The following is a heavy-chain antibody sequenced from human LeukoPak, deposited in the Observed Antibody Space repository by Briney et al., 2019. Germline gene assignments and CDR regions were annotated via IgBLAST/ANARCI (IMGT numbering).Heavy chain of an antibody. Sequence: GGTLRLSCAASGFTFSNFGMSWVRQAPGKGLEWVSSFRDSGETPHYADSVKGRFTISRDNSKNTLYLQMNSLRTEDTAVYYCARAGDSIDGPLDYWGQGTLVTVSS. V-gene: IGHV3-23*01. CDR3: ARAGDSIDGPLDY. CDR1: GFTFSNFG. J-gene: IGHJ4*02. CDR2: FRDSGETP. D-gene: IGHD2-21*02.